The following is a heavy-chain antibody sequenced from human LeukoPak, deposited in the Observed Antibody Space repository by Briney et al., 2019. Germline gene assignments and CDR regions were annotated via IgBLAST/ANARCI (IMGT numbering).Heavy chain of an antibody. V-gene: IGHV3-30*04. J-gene: IGHJ4*02. CDR1: GFIFSNYA. Sequence: GGSLRLSCAASGFIFSNYAMHWVRQAPGKGLEWVAVISYDGSNKYADSVKGRFTISGDNSKNTLYLEMNSLRPEDTAVYYCALNRGSGWYFHYWGQGTLVTVSS. D-gene: IGHD6-19*01. CDR2: ISYDGSNK. CDR3: ALNRGSGWYFHY.